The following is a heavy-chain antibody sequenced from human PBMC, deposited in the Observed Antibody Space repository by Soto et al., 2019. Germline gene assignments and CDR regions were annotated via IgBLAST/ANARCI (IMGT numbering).Heavy chain of an antibody. CDR3: ARKYFYDSSGYLFLSYFDY. D-gene: IGHD3-22*01. V-gene: IGHV4-31*03. Sequence: SETLSLTCTVSGGSISSGGYYWSWIRQHPGKGLEWIGYIYYSGSTYYNPSLKSRVTISVDTSKNQFSLKLSSVTAADTAVYYCARKYFYDSSGYLFLSYFDYWGQGTLVTVSA. J-gene: IGHJ4*02. CDR1: GGSISSGGYY. CDR2: IYYSGST.